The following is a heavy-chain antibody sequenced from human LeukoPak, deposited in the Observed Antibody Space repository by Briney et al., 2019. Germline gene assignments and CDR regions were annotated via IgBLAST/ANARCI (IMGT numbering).Heavy chain of an antibody. Sequence: GASVKVSCKASGYTLTSYYMHWVRQAPGQGLEWMGIINPSGGSTSYAQKFQGRVTMTRDTSTSAVYMELSSLRSEDTAVYYCARVGLKWELPFDYWGQGTLVTVSS. V-gene: IGHV1-46*01. D-gene: IGHD1-26*01. CDR1: GYTLTSYY. CDR3: ARVGLKWELPFDY. CDR2: INPSGGST. J-gene: IGHJ4*02.